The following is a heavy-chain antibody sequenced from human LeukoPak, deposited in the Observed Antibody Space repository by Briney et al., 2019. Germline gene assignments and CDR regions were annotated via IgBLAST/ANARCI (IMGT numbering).Heavy chain of an antibody. CDR2: INPSGGST. Sequence: ASVKVSCKASGYTFTSYYMHWVRQAPGQGLEWMGIINPSGGSTSYAQKFQGRVTMTRDMSTSTVYMELSSLRSEDTAVYYCARDRRYSSSWSRTHNWFDPWGQGTLVTVSS. J-gene: IGHJ5*02. V-gene: IGHV1-46*01. D-gene: IGHD6-13*01. CDR3: ARDRRYSSSWSRTHNWFDP. CDR1: GYTFTSYY.